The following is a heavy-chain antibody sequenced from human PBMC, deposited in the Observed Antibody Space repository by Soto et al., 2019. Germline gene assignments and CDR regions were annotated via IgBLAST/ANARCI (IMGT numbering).Heavy chain of an antibody. V-gene: IGHV6-1*01. CDR3: ARDFERVIGSGWYPASGGMDV. Sequence: QSQTLSLTCAISGDSVSSNSAAWNWIRQSPSRGLEWLGRTYYRSKWYNDYAVSVKSRITINPDTSKNQFSLQLNSVTPEDTAVYYCARDFERVIGSGWYPASGGMDVWGQGTTVTVSS. CDR1: GDSVSSNSAA. D-gene: IGHD6-19*01. J-gene: IGHJ6*02. CDR2: TYYRSKWYN.